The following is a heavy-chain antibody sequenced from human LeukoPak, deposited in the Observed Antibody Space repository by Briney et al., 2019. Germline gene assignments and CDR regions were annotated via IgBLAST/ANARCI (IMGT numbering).Heavy chain of an antibody. J-gene: IGHJ4*02. V-gene: IGHV1-18*01. Sequence: ASVKVSCKASGCTFTSYGISWVRQAPGQGLEWMGWISAYNGNTNYAQKLQGRVTMTTDTSTSTAYMELRGLRSDDTAVYYCARDGVVPAATVPDYWGQGTLVTVSS. D-gene: IGHD2-2*01. CDR3: ARDGVVPAATVPDY. CDR2: ISAYNGNT. CDR1: GCTFTSYG.